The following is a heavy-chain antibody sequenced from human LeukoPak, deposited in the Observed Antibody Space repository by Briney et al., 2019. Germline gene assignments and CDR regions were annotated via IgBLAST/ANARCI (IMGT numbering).Heavy chain of an antibody. D-gene: IGHD3-10*01. J-gene: IGHJ4*02. CDR2: IYYSGST. CDR1: GGSISSSSYS. Sequence: SETLSLTRSVSGGSISSSSYSWGWIRQPPGEGLEWIGSIYYSGSTYYNPSLKSRVTISVDTSKNQFSLKLSSVTAADTAVYYCAILWFGEYYFDYWGQGTLVTVSS. V-gene: IGHV4-39*01. CDR3: AILWFGEYYFDY.